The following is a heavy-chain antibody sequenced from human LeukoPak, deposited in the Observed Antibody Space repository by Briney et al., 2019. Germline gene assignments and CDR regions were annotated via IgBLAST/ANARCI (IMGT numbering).Heavy chain of an antibody. CDR3: AREKRMIVALDY. CDR2: INWNGGST. Sequence: SGGFLRLSCAASGFTFDDYGMSWVRQAPGKGLEWVSGINWNGGSTGYADSVKGRFTISRDNAKNSLYLQMNSLRAEDTALYYCAREKRMIVALDYWGQGTLVTVSS. D-gene: IGHD3-22*01. CDR1: GFTFDDYG. V-gene: IGHV3-20*04. J-gene: IGHJ4*02.